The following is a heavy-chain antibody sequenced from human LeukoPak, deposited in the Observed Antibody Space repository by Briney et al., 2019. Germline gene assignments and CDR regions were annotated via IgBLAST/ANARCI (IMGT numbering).Heavy chain of an antibody. J-gene: IGHJ4*02. V-gene: IGHV5-51*01. D-gene: IGHD4-17*01. CDR3: ARHHYGDLRPDY. CDR1: GYSFTSSW. CDR2: INPGDSDT. Sequence: GESLKISCQASGYSFTSSWIGWARQMPGKGLEWMAIINPGDSDTRYSPSFQGQVTISADKSISTVYLQWSSLKASDTAMYYCARHHYGDLRPDYWGQGTLVTVSS.